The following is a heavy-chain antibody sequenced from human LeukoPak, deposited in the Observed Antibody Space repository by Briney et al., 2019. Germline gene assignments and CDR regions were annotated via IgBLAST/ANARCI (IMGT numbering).Heavy chain of an antibody. J-gene: IGHJ4*02. V-gene: IGHV4-39*01. CDR2: IYYSGST. Sequence: KPSETLSLTCTVSGGSISSSSYYWGWIRQPPGKGLEWIASIYYSGSTYYNPSLKSRVTISVDTSKNQFSLKLSSVTAADTAVYYCARLPGIAVAGPYFDYWGQGTLVTVSS. CDR1: GGSISSSSYY. CDR3: ARLPGIAVAGPYFDY. D-gene: IGHD6-19*01.